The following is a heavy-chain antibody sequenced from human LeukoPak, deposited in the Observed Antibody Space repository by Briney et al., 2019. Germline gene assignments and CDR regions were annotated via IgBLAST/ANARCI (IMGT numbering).Heavy chain of an antibody. Sequence: GGSLRLSCAASAFTFRSYGMSWVRQAPGKGLEWVANIKQDGSEKYYVDSEKGRLTISRDNSKNTLYLQMNSLRAEDTAVYYCAKVGWGDYYGMDVWGKGTTVTVSS. CDR2: IKQDGSEK. CDR3: AKVGWGDYYGMDV. CDR1: AFTFRSYG. D-gene: IGHD3-16*01. V-gene: IGHV3-7*01. J-gene: IGHJ6*04.